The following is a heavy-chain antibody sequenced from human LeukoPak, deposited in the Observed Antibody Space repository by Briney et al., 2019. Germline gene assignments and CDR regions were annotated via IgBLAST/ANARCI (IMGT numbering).Heavy chain of an antibody. J-gene: IGHJ4*02. CDR1: GFPFSSYW. CDR2: INQDGSEK. D-gene: IGHD6-19*01. Sequence: PGGSLRLSCEASGFPFSSYWMTWVRQAPGKGLEWVANINQDGSEKYYVGSVRGRFTISRDNAKNSLFLQMNSLRAEDTAVYFCARLYSTGCYGGPDYWGQGTLVAVSS. V-gene: IGHV3-7*01. CDR3: ARLYSTGCYGGPDY.